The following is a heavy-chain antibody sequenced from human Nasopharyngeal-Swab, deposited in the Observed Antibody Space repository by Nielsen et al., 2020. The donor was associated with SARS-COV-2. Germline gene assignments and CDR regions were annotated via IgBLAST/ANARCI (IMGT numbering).Heavy chain of an antibody. J-gene: IGHJ6*02. CDR2: ISWNSGSI. CDR1: GFTFDDYA. CDR3: AKDNGSGSYHYYGMDV. Sequence: LRLSCAASGFTFDDYAMHWVRQAPGKGLEWVSGISWNSGSIGYADSVKGRFTISRDNAKNSLYLQMNSLRAEDTALYYCAKDNGSGSYHYYGMDVWGQGTTVTVSS. D-gene: IGHD3-10*01. V-gene: IGHV3-9*01.